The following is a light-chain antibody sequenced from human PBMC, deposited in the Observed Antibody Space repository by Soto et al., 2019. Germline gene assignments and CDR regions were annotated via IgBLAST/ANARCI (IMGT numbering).Light chain of an antibody. CDR2: GAS. CDR1: QSVSSH. J-gene: IGKJ4*01. CDR3: QQYGNSPPLT. V-gene: IGKV3-20*01. Sequence: EIVLTHSPATLSLSPGEIATLSCGASQSVSSHLAWYQQRPGQAPRLLIYGASSRATGIPDRFSGSGSGTDFTLTISRLEPEDFALYYCQQYGNSPPLTFGGGTKVDIK.